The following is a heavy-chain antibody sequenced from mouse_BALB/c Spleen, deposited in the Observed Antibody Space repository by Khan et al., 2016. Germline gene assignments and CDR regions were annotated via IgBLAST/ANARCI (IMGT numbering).Heavy chain of an antibody. J-gene: IGHJ2*01. CDR3: ARYWYDYFDY. Sequence: VQLKQSGPGLVKPSQTVSLTCTVTGISITTGNYRWSWIRQFPGNKLEWIGYIYYSGIITSNPSLTSRTTIHSEPSKNQFFQEMNSVTAEDTATYYYARYWYDYFDYWGQGATLTVSA. CDR2: IYYSGII. D-gene: IGHD2-14*01. CDR1: GISITTGNYR. V-gene: IGHV3-5*02.